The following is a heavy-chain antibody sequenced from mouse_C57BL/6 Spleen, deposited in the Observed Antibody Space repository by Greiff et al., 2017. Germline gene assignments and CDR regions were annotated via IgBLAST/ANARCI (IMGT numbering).Heavy chain of an antibody. Sequence: QVQLQQPGAELVRPGTSVTLSCKASGYTFTSYWMHWVKQRPGQGLEWIGVIDPSDSYTNYNQKFKGKATLTVDTSSSTAYMQLSSLTSEDSAVYYCARFTTVVARAMDYWGQGTSVTVSS. J-gene: IGHJ4*01. CDR2: IDPSDSYT. D-gene: IGHD1-1*01. CDR1: GYTFTSYW. CDR3: ARFTTVVARAMDY. V-gene: IGHV1-59*01.